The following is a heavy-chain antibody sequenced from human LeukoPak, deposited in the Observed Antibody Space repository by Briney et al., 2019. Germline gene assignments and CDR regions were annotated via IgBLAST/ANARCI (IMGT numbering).Heavy chain of an antibody. CDR3: AGGYCSSTSCYRVDY. J-gene: IGHJ4*02. D-gene: IGHD2-2*01. CDR2: IIPILGIA. V-gene: IGHV1-69*02. CDR1: GGTFSSYT. Sequence: SVKVSCKASGGTFSSYTISWVRQAPGQGLEWMGRIIPILGIANYAQKFQGRVTITADKSTSTAYMELSSLRSGDTAVYYCAGGYCSSTSCYRVDYWGQGTLVTVSS.